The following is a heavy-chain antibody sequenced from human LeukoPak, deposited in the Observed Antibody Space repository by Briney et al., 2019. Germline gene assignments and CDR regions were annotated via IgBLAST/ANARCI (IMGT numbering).Heavy chain of an antibody. CDR1: GFTFSSYG. D-gene: IGHD6-13*01. V-gene: IGHV1-2*02. CDR2: INPNSGGT. Sequence: GGSLRLSCAASGFTFSSYGMHWVRQAPGQGLEWMGWINPNSGGTNYAQKFQGRVTMTRDTSISTAYMELSRLRSDDTAVYYCASIAAVIRSEYFQHWGQGTLVTVSS. CDR3: ASIAAVIRSEYFQH. J-gene: IGHJ1*01.